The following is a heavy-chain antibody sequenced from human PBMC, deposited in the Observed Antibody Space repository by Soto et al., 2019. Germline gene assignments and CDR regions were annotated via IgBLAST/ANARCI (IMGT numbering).Heavy chain of an antibody. V-gene: IGHV2-26*01. J-gene: IGHJ3*01. D-gene: IGHD1-1*01. CDR2: IFANDET. Sequence: QVTLKESGPVLVKPTETLTLICTVSGFSLTNPRMGVSWIRQPPGKALEWLAHIFANDETSYNISLKTRLSISKDTSKSQVVLTMTNMDPLDTGTYYCTRQNVAPTTFDVWGQGTMVTVSS. CDR3: TRQNVAPTTFDV. CDR1: GFSLTNPRMG.